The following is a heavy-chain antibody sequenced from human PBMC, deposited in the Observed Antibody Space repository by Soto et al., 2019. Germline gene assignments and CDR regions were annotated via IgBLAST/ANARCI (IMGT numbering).Heavy chain of an antibody. V-gene: IGHV1-3*01. D-gene: IGHD1-26*01. CDR1: GYTFTTYG. Sequence: ASVKVSCKASGYTFTTYGIHWVREAPGQRLEWMGWINAGNGNTKYSQKFQGRVTITRDTSASTAYMELSSLRSEDTAVYYCARMGSGFYWYYWGQGTLVTVSS. CDR3: ARMGSGFYWYY. CDR2: INAGNGNT. J-gene: IGHJ4*02.